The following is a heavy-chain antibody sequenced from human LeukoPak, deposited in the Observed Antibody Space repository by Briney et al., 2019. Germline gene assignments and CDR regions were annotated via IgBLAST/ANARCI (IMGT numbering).Heavy chain of an antibody. Sequence: ASVKVSCKASGYTFTSYYMHWVRQAPGQGLEWMGIINPSGGSTSYAQKFQGRVTMTRYTSTSTVYMELSSLSSEDTAVYYCARGGRERYSSGWTDAFDIWGQGTMVTVSS. CDR2: INPSGGST. D-gene: IGHD6-19*01. J-gene: IGHJ3*02. CDR3: ARGGRERYSSGWTDAFDI. CDR1: GYTFTSYY. V-gene: IGHV1-46*01.